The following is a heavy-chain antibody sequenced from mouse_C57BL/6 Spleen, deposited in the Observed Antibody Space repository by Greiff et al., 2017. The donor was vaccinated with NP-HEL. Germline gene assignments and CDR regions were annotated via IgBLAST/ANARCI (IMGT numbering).Heavy chain of an antibody. Sequence: VKLMESGPGLVAPSQSLSITCTVSGFSLTSYAISWVRQPPGKGLEWLGVIWTGGGINYNSALKSRLSISKDNSKSQVFLKMNSLQTDDTARYYCASSGYWYFDVWGTGTTVTVSS. V-gene: IGHV2-9-1*01. CDR1: GFSLTSYA. J-gene: IGHJ1*03. CDR2: IWTGGGI. CDR3: ASSGYWYFDV.